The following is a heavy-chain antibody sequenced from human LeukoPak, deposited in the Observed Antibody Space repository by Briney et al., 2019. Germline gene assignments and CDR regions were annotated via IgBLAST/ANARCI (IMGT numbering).Heavy chain of an antibody. D-gene: IGHD6-13*01. CDR2: INSDGSST. J-gene: IGHJ4*02. V-gene: IGHV3-74*01. CDR3: ATLTIGSSSWYRRDDY. CDR1: GFTFSSYW. Sequence: GGSLRLSCAASGFTFSSYWMHWVRQAPGKGLVWVSRINSDGSSTSYADSVKGRFTISRDNSKNTLYLQMNSLRAEDTAVYYCATLTIGSSSWYRRDDYWGQGTLVTVSS.